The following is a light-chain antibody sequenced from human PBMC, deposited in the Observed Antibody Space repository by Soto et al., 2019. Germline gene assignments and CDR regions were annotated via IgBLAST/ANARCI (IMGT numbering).Light chain of an antibody. CDR1: QSVSSY. V-gene: IGKV3-11*01. Sequence: ESVLTQSPATLSLSPGERATLSCRASQSVSSYLAWYQQKPGQAPRLLIYDASNRATGIPDRFSGSGSGTDFTLTISRLEPEDFAVYYCQQRQYWPPITFGQGTRLEI. CDR3: QQRQYWPPIT. CDR2: DAS. J-gene: IGKJ5*01.